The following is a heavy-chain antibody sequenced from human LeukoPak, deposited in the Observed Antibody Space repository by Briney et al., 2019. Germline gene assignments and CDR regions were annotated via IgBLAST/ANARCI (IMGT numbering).Heavy chain of an antibody. Sequence: GASVKVSCKASGYTFTSYGISWVRQAPGQGLEWMGWISAYNGNTNYAQKLQGRVTMTTDTSTSTAYMELRSLRSDDTAVYYCAREFGDYVWGSYRYIDYWGQGTLVTVSS. D-gene: IGHD3-16*02. CDR1: GYTFTSYG. CDR3: AREFGDYVWGSYRYIDY. J-gene: IGHJ4*02. V-gene: IGHV1-18*01. CDR2: ISAYNGNT.